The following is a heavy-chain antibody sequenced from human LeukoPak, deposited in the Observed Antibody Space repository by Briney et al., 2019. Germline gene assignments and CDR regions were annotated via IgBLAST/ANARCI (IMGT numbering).Heavy chain of an antibody. Sequence: GGSLRVSSAASRFTFSSYAMHWVRQAPGKGLEWVAVISYDGSNKYYADSVRGRFTISRDNSKNTLYLQMSSLRAEDTAVYYCASYHDSSGYYYADFDYWGERALATVSS. J-gene: IGHJ4*02. D-gene: IGHD3-22*01. CDR1: RFTFSSYA. V-gene: IGHV3-30*04. CDR3: ASYHDSSGYYYADFDY. CDR2: ISYDGSNK.